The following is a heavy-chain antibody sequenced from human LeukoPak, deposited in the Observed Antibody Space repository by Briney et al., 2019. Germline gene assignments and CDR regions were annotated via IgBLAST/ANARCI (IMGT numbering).Heavy chain of an antibody. CDR1: KFTFSNYW. J-gene: IGHJ5*02. CDR3: ARDVGTTGFDLLDP. CDR2: INQDGSEK. D-gene: IGHD5-12*01. V-gene: IGHV3-7*01. Sequence: GGSLRLSCAASKFTFSNYWMTWVRQAPGKGLEWVANINQDGSEKYYMDSVKGRFTISRDNDKNSLYLQMNSPGAEDTAVYYCARDVGTTGFDLLDPWGQGTLVTVSS.